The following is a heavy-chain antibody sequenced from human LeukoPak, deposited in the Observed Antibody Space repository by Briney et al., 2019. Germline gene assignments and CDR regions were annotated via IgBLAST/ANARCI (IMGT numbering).Heavy chain of an antibody. CDR3: AKDRSYASGSYYSKFDY. J-gene: IGHJ4*02. CDR1: GFTFSSYG. V-gene: IGHV3-30*02. CDR2: IRFDGNNK. D-gene: IGHD3-10*01. Sequence: GGSLRLSCAASGFTFSSYGMHWVRQAPGKGLEWVAFIRFDGNNKYYADSVKGRFTISRDNSKNTLYLQMNSLRAEDTAVYYCAKDRSYASGSYYSKFDYWGQGTLVTVSS.